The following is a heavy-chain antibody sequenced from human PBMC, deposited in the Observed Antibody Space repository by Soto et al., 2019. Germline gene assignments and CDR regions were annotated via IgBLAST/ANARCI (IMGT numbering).Heavy chain of an antibody. J-gene: IGHJ6*02. CDR2: ISTGDGGT. V-gene: IGHV3-23*01. CDR1: GFTLSIYA. D-gene: IGHD2-15*01. CDR3: AKGRWRNGYGMDV. Sequence: GXSLRLSCSASGFTLSIYALHWFRQAPGKGLEWVSGISTGDGGTYYADSVKGRFTVSRDNSKNTLYLQMSSLRAEDTAVYYCAKGRWRNGYGMDVWGQGTTVTVSS.